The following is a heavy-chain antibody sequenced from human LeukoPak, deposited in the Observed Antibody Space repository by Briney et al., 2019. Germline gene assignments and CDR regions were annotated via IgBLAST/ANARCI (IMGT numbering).Heavy chain of an antibody. D-gene: IGHD1-26*01. J-gene: IGHJ4*02. V-gene: IGHV3-21*06. CDR2: ISGSNKYI. Sequence: GSLRLSCAASGFTFSTYTMNWVRQAPGKGLEWVSCISGSNKYIYYADSVKGRFTISRDNAKNSLFLQMSSLRAEDTGVYYCAREESGDFAEAFEYWGQGTQVTVSS. CDR1: GFTFSTYT. CDR3: AREESGDFAEAFEY.